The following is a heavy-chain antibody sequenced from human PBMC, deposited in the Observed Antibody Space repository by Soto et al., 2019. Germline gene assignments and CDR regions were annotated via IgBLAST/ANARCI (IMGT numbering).Heavy chain of an antibody. CDR3: AKAGFWSGYYSLVDY. CDR1: GFTFSSYW. J-gene: IGHJ4*02. D-gene: IGHD3-3*01. Sequence: GGSLRLSCAASGFTFSSYWMHWVRQAPGKGLVWVSRINSDGSSTYYADSVKGRFTISRDNAKNTLYLQMNSLRAEDTALYYCAKAGFWSGYYSLVDYWGQGTLVTVSS. V-gene: IGHV3-74*01. CDR2: INSDGSST.